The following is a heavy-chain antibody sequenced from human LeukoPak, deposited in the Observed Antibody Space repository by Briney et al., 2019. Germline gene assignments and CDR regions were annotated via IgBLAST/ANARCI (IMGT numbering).Heavy chain of an antibody. CDR3: ARAGSVVTEDYHYYGMDV. J-gene: IGHJ6*02. CDR1: GFTVSSNY. V-gene: IGHV3-53*04. CDR2: IYSGGST. D-gene: IGHD2-21*02. Sequence: GGSLRLSCAASGFTVSSNYMSWVCQAPGKGLEWVSVIYSGGSTYYADSVKGRFTISRHNSKNTLYLQMNSLRAEDTAVYYCARAGSVVTEDYHYYGMDVWGQGTTVTVSS.